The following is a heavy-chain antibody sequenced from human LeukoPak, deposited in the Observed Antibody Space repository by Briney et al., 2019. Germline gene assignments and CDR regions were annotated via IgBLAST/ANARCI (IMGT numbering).Heavy chain of an antibody. CDR2: LSYSGTS. CDR3: ARGVNWIDP. D-gene: IGHD6-6*01. CDR1: GDSISSYY. V-gene: IGHV4-59*01. J-gene: IGHJ5*02. Sequence: SETLSLTCTVSGDSISSYYWSWIRQPPGKGLEWIGYLSYSGTSNYNPSLKSRLTISIDTSNNQFSLKLTSVTAADTAVYFRARGVNWIDPWGQGTLVTVSS.